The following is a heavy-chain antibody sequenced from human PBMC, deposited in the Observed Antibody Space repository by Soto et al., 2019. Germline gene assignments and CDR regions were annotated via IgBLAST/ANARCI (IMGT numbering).Heavy chain of an antibody. V-gene: IGHV3-33*01. CDR3: AGDLYRGYYDSSVTDY. D-gene: IGHD3-22*01. CDR2: IWYDGSNK. Sequence: QVQLVESGGGVVQPGRSLRLSCAASGFTFSSYGMHWVRQAPGKGLEWVAVIWYDGSNKYYADSVKGRFTISRDNSKNTVYLQMNSLRAEDTAVYYCAGDLYRGYYDSSVTDYWGQGTLVTVSS. CDR1: GFTFSSYG. J-gene: IGHJ4*02.